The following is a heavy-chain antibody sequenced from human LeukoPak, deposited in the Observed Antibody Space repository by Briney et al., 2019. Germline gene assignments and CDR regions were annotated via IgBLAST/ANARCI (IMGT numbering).Heavy chain of an antibody. Sequence: SETLSLTCAVSGYSISSGYYWGRIRQPPGKGLEWIGSICHSGSTYYNPSLKSRVTISVDTSKNQFSLKLSSVTAADTAVYYCARLSWDYGDYLDYWGQGTLVTVSS. J-gene: IGHJ4*02. CDR2: ICHSGST. CDR1: GYSISSGYY. CDR3: ARLSWDYGDYLDY. V-gene: IGHV4-38-2*01. D-gene: IGHD4-17*01.